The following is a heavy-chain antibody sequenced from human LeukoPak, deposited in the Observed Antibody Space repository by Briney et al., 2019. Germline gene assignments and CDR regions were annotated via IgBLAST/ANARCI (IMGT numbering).Heavy chain of an antibody. V-gene: IGHV1-46*01. CDR2: IYPRDGST. CDR3: ARDQEAFDY. Sequence: ASVKVSCKASGYSFTSNYIHWVRRAPGQGLEWMGMIYPRDGSTSYAQKFQGRVTVARDTSTSTVHMELSGLRSEDTAVYYCARDQEAFDYWGQGTLVTVSS. J-gene: IGHJ4*02. CDR1: GYSFTSNY.